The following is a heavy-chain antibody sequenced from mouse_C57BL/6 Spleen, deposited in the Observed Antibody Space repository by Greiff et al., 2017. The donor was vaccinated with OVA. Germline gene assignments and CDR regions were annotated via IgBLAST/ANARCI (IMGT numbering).Heavy chain of an antibody. CDR3: ARDGYDSFAY. J-gene: IGHJ3*01. D-gene: IGHD2-2*01. CDR2: ISDGGSYT. CDR1: GFTFSSYA. V-gene: IGHV5-4*01. Sequence: EVNVVESGGGLVKPGGSLKLSCAASGFTFSSYAMSWVRQTPEKRLEWVATISDGGSYTYYPDNVKGRFTISRDNAKNNLYLQMSHLKSEDTAMYYCARDGYDSFAYWGQGTLVTVSA.